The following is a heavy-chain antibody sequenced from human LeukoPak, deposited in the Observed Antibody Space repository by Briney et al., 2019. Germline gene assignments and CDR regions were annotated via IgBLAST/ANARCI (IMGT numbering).Heavy chain of an antibody. D-gene: IGHD2-15*01. J-gene: IGHJ5*02. CDR2: IYPGDSDT. V-gene: IGHV5-51*01. CDR1: GYSFTSYW. CDR3: ARLIRGEVVVGNWFDP. Sequence: GESLKISCKGSGYSFTSYWIGWVRQMPGKGLEWMGIIYPGDSDTRYSPSFQGQVTISADKSVSAAYLQWSSLKASDTAMYYCARLIRGEVVVGNWFDPWGQGTLVTVSS.